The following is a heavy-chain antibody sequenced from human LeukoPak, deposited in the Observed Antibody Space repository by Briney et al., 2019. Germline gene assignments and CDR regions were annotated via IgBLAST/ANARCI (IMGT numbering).Heavy chain of an antibody. Sequence: GGSLRLSCAASGFTFSDYYMSWIRQAPGKGLEWVSYISSSGSTIYYADSVKGRFTISRDNAENSLYLQMNSLRAGDTAVYYCARERTMVTARGYYYYGMDVWGQGTTVTVPS. CDR3: ARERTMVTARGYYYYGMDV. CDR2: ISSSGSTI. V-gene: IGHV3-11*01. CDR1: GFTFSDYY. D-gene: IGHD5-18*01. J-gene: IGHJ6*02.